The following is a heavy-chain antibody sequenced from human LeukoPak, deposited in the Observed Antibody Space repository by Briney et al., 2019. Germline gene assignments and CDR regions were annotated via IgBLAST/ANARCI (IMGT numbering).Heavy chain of an antibody. D-gene: IGHD3-22*01. CDR2: VKQDGRDK. CDR1: GFTFSSYW. V-gene: IGHV3-7*01. CDR3: ARDSPHYYDSSGYWFDP. Sequence: GGSLRLSCAASGFTFSSYWMSWVRQAPGKGLEWVANVKQDGRDKYYVDSVKGRFTISRDNAKNSLYLQMDSLRAEDTAVYYCARDSPHYYDSSGYWFDPWGQGTLVTVSS. J-gene: IGHJ5*02.